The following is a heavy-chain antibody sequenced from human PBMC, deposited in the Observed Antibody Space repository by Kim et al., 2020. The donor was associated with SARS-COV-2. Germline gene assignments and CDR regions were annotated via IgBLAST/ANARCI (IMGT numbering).Heavy chain of an antibody. CDR3: TSDDDMVRGVIIQADYYYGMDV. CDR1: GFTFGDYA. CDR2: IRSKAYGGTT. D-gene: IGHD3-10*01. Sequence: GGSLRLSCTASGFTFGDYAMSWFRQAPGKGLEWVGFIRSKAYGGTTEYAASVKGRFTISRDDSKSIDYLQMNSLKTEDTAVYYCTSDDDMVRGVIIQADYYYGMDVWGQETTVTVSS. J-gene: IGHJ6*02. V-gene: IGHV3-49*03.